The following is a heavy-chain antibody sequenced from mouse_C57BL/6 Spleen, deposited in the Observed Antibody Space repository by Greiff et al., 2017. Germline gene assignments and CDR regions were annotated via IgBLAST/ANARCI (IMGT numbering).Heavy chain of an antibody. Sequence: DVQLVESGGGLVKPGGSLKLSCAASGFTFSDYGMHWVRQAPEKGLEWVAYISSGSSTIYYADTVKGRFTISRDNAKNTLFLQMTSLRSEDTAMYYCARVYGSSYGYAMDYWGQGTSVTVSS. J-gene: IGHJ4*01. CDR2: ISSGSSTI. CDR3: ARVYGSSYGYAMDY. V-gene: IGHV5-17*01. CDR1: GFTFSDYG. D-gene: IGHD1-1*01.